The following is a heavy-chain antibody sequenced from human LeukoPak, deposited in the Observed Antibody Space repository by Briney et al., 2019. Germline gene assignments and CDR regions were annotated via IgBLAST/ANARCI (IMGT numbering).Heavy chain of an antibody. CDR2: IYYSGST. Sequence: PSETLSLTCTVSGGSISSYYWSWIRQPPGKGLEWIGYIYYSGSTNYNPSLKSRVTISVDTSKNQFSLKLSSVTAADTAVYYCASGSYYLDYWGQGTLVTVSS. CDR3: ASGSYYLDY. J-gene: IGHJ4*02. V-gene: IGHV4-59*01. D-gene: IGHD1-26*01. CDR1: GGSISSYY.